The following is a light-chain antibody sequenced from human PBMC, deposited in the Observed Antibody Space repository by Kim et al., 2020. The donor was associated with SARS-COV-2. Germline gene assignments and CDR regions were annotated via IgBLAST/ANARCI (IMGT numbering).Light chain of an antibody. V-gene: IGLV7-43*01. CDR2: STN. CDR3: LLYHDTIEA. CDR1: TGAVTTTYY. J-gene: IGLJ2*01. Sequence: QAVVTQEPSLTVSPGGTVTLTCSCNTGAVTTTYYPNWFQQKPGQPPRPLIYSTNKKHPWTPARFSGSLVGGKAALTLSGVLPADEGDYFCLLYHDTIEAFGGWTQLTVL.